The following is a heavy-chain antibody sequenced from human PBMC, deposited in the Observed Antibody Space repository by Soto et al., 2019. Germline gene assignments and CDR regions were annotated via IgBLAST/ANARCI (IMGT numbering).Heavy chain of an antibody. D-gene: IGHD3-22*01. Sequence: SVKVSCKASGCTFSSYAISWVRQAPGQGLEWMGGIIPIFGTANYAQKFQGRVTITADESTSTAYMELSSLRSEDTAVYYCARGADYYDSSGYYDYWGQGTLVTVSS. V-gene: IGHV1-69*13. CDR1: GCTFSSYA. J-gene: IGHJ4*02. CDR3: ARGADYYDSSGYYDY. CDR2: IIPIFGTA.